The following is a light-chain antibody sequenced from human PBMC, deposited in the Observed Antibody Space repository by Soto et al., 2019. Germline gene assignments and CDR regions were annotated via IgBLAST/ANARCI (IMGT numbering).Light chain of an antibody. CDR1: QSVGSY. V-gene: IGKV3-11*01. CDR3: QQRSNWTWT. J-gene: IGKJ1*01. CDR2: DAS. Sequence: TQSQDTLPVSPEGRVPLSSLASQSVGSYLAWYQQKPGQAPRLLIYDASNRATGIPARFSGSGSGTDFTLTISSLEPEDFAVYYCQQRSNWTWTFGQGTKVDIK.